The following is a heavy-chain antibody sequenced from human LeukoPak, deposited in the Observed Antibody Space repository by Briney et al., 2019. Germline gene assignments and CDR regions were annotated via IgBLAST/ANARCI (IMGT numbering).Heavy chain of an antibody. CDR1: GGSFSGYY. J-gene: IGHJ2*01. Sequence: SETLSLTCAVYGGSFSGYYWSWIRQPPGKGLEWIGEINHSGSTNYNPSLKSRVTISVDTSKNQFSLKLSSVTAADTAVYYCAGKSSGRKNWYFDLWGRGTLVTVSS. CDR2: INHSGST. CDR3: AGKSSGRKNWYFDL. D-gene: IGHD6-19*01. V-gene: IGHV4-34*01.